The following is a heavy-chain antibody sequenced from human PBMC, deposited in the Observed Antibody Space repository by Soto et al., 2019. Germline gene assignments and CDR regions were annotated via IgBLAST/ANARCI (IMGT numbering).Heavy chain of an antibody. Sequence: EVQLLESGGGLVQPGGSLRLSCAASGFTFSSYAMSWVRQAPGQGLEWVSAISGSGGCTYYADSVHGRFTISRDNAKNTLYLQMNSLRAEDTAVDYCAKAQWQLRYVDWLLPIFDYWGQGTLVTVSS. J-gene: IGHJ4*02. CDR1: GFTFSSYA. D-gene: IGHD3-9*01. CDR3: AKAQWQLRYVDWLLPIFDY. V-gene: IGHV3-23*01. CDR2: ISGSGGCT.